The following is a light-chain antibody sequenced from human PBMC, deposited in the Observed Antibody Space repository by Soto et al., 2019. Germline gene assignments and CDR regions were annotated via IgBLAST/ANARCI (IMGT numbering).Light chain of an antibody. CDR3: QQLKTYPYT. CDR2: SAS. J-gene: IGKJ2*01. V-gene: IGKV1-9*01. CDR1: QDINKF. Sequence: IQLTQSPSSLSASVGDRVTVTCRASQDINKFLAWFQQKPGKAPNLLIFSASTLQSAVPSRFSGGGSGTDFTLTSDSLQPEDFATYYCQQLKTYPYTFGQGTKLEIK.